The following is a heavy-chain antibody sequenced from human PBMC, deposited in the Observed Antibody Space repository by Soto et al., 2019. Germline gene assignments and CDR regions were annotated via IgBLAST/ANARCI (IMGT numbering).Heavy chain of an antibody. CDR3: ARGSVVTPENWFDP. CDR1: GYPISSGYY. D-gene: IGHD2-15*01. J-gene: IGHJ5*02. Sequence: PSETLSLTCAVSGYPISSGYYWGWIRQPPGKGLEWIGSIYHSGSTYYNPSLKSRVTISVDTSKNQFSLKLTSVTAADTAVYYCARGSVVTPENWFDPWGQGTLVTVSS. CDR2: IYHSGST. V-gene: IGHV4-38-2*01.